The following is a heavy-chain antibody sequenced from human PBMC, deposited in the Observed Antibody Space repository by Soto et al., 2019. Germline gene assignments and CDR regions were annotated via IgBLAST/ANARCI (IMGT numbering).Heavy chain of an antibody. V-gene: IGHV3-23*01. CDR2: ISGSGGST. D-gene: IGHD6-19*01. CDR3: AKRSSGWYFDL. CDR1: GFTFSSYA. J-gene: IGHJ2*01. Sequence: EVQLLESGGGLVQPGGSLRLSCAASGFTFSSYAMSWVRQAPGKGLEWVSVISGSGGSTYYANSVKGRFTISRDNSKNTLSLQMNSLRAEDTAVYYCAKRSSGWYFDLWGRGTLVTVSS.